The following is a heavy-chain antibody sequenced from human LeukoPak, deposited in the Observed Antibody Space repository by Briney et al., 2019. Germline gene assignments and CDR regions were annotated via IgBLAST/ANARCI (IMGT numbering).Heavy chain of an antibody. CDR1: GGSISSSSYY. Sequence: SETLSLTCTVSGGSISSSSYYWGWIRQPPGKGLEWIGSIYYRGSTYYNPSLKSRVTISVDTSKNQFSLKLSSVTAADTAVYYCASDSSGYFLFDYWGQGTLVTVSS. J-gene: IGHJ4*02. CDR3: ASDSSGYFLFDY. V-gene: IGHV4-39*01. D-gene: IGHD3-22*01. CDR2: IYYRGST.